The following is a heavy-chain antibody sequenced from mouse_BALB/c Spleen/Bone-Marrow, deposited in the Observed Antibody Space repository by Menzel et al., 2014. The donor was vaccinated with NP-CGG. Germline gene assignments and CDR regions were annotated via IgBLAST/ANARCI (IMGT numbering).Heavy chain of an antibody. J-gene: IGHJ2*01. Sequence: EVQLQQSGAELVKPGASVKLSCTASGFNIKDTYMHWVKQRPEQGLEWIGRIDPANGNTKYDPKFQGKATITADTSSNTAYLQLSSRTSEDTAVYYCANYYYGYYFDSWGQGTTLTVSS. CDR2: IDPANGNT. CDR3: ANYYYGYYFDS. D-gene: IGHD1-1*01. CDR1: GFNIKDTY. V-gene: IGHV14-3*02.